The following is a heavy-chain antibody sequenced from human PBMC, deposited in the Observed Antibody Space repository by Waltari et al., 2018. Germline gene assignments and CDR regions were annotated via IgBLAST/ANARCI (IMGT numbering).Heavy chain of an antibody. Sequence: EVQLVESGGGLIQPGGSLRLSCSASAFFVSSHDMTGVRQAPGKGLEWLSIVTSDDKTYYADSVKGRFTISRDNSKNTLYLEMSSLTAEDTAVYYCARDKGVEPTTRFDYWGQGTLVTVSS. CDR3: ARDKGVEPTTRFDY. J-gene: IGHJ4*02. D-gene: IGHD1-26*01. CDR2: VTSDDKT. CDR1: AFFVSSHD. V-gene: IGHV3-53*01.